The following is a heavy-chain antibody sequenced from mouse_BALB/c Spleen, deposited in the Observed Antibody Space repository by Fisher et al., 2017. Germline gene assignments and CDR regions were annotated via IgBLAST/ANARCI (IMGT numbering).Heavy chain of an antibody. D-gene: IGHD2-12*01. J-gene: IGHJ4*01. CDR3: ARLRRGYAMDY. Sequence: KFKGKATLTADKSSNTAYMQFNSLTSEDSAVYYCARLRRGYAMDYWGQGTSVTVSS. V-gene: IGHV1-12*01.